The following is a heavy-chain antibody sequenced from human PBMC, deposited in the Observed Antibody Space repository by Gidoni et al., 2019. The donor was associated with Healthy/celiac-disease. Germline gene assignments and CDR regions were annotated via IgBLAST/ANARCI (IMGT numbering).Heavy chain of an antibody. CDR1: GFTFSSYS. CDR3: ATSRYSSSWYSNRDY. J-gene: IGHJ4*02. V-gene: IGHV3-21*01. D-gene: IGHD6-13*01. Sequence: EVQLVESGGGLVKPGGSLRLSCAASGFTFSSYSMNWVRQAPGKGLEWVSSISSSSSYIYYADSVKGRFTISRDNAKNSLYLQMNSLRAEDTAVYYCATSRYSSSWYSNRDYWGQGTLVTVSS. CDR2: ISSSSSYI.